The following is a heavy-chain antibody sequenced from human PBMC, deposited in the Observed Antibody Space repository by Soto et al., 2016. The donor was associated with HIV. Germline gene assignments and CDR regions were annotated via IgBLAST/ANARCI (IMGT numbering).Heavy chain of an antibody. Sequence: EVQLVESGGGLVQPGGSLRLSCAASGFTFSIYWMSWVRQAPGKGLEWVANIKQDGSEKYYVDSVKGRFTISRDNAKNSLYLQMNSLRAEDTAVYFCARDPGATDAFDIWGQGTMVTVSS. D-gene: IGHD1-26*01. J-gene: IGHJ3*02. CDR3: ARDPGATDAFDI. CDR1: GFTFSIYW. V-gene: IGHV3-7*01. CDR2: IKQDGSEK.